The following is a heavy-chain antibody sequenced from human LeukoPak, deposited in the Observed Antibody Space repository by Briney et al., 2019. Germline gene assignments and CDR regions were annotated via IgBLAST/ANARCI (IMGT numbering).Heavy chain of an antibody. Sequence: GGSLRLSCAASGFTFSSYAMSWVRQAPGKGLEWVSLISGGGGTTYYADSVKGRFTISRDKSMSTVYLQMYSLRAEDTAVYYCAKDIVNSGPREYFDYWGQGTLVTVSS. CDR1: GFTFSSYA. V-gene: IGHV3-23*01. CDR3: AKDIVNSGPREYFDY. D-gene: IGHD6-19*01. CDR2: ISGGGGTT. J-gene: IGHJ4*02.